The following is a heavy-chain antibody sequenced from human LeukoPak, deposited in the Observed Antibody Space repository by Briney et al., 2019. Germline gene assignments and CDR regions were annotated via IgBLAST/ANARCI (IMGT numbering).Heavy chain of an antibody. CDR2: IYSGGST. CDR3: AKTVVTTIFKRGNAFDI. J-gene: IGHJ3*02. V-gene: IGHV3-53*01. D-gene: IGHD3-9*01. Sequence: GGSLRLSCAASGFTVSDNYMSWVRQAPGKGLEWVSVIYSGGSTYYADSVKGRFTISRDNSKNTLYLQMNSLRAEDTAVYYCAKTVVTTIFKRGNAFDIWGQGTMVTVSS. CDR1: GFTVSDNY.